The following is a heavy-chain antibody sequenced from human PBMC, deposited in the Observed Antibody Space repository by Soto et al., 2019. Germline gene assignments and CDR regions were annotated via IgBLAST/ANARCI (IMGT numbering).Heavy chain of an antibody. J-gene: IGHJ5*02. CDR1: GYTFTDYY. Sequence: ASVKVSCKASGYTFTDYYMHWVRQAPGQGLEWMGWIKPNSGGTKYAQKFQGWVTMTRDTSISTVYMELNRLTSDDTAVYYCARGRRDSSSWYWLDPWGQGTLVTVS. CDR3: ARGRRDSSSWYWLDP. D-gene: IGHD6-13*01. CDR2: IKPNSGGT. V-gene: IGHV1-2*04.